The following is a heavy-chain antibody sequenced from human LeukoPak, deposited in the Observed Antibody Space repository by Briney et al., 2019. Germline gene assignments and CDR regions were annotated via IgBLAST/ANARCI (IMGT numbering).Heavy chain of an antibody. D-gene: IGHD3-10*01. CDR3: ARGLRIMVRGVSGFDP. CDR1: GYTFTGYY. Sequence: ASVKVSCKASGYTFTGYYMHWVRHAPGQGLELMGWINPNSGGTNYAQKFQGRVTMTRDTSISTAYMELSRLRSDDTAVYYCARGLRIMVRGVSGFDPWGQGTLVTVSS. V-gene: IGHV1-2*02. CDR2: INPNSGGT. J-gene: IGHJ5*02.